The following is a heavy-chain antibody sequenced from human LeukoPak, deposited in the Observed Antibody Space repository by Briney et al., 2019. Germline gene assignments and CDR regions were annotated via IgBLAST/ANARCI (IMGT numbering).Heavy chain of an antibody. V-gene: IGHV3-23*01. CDR2: ISGSSGTI. J-gene: IGHJ4*02. CDR1: GFSITNYA. CDR3: ARDLAMAGRDLDY. Sequence: PGGSLRLSCAASGFSITNYAMSWVRQAPGKGLEWVSSISGSSGTIDYAESVKGRFIISRDNSKNAQYLEMNSLRAEDTALYYCARDLAMAGRDLDYWGQGTLVTVSS. D-gene: IGHD6-19*01.